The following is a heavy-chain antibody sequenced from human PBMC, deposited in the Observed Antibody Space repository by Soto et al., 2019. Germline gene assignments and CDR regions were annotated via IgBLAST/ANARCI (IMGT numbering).Heavy chain of an antibody. J-gene: IGHJ6*03. Sequence: GGSLRLSCAASGFTVSSNYMSWVRQAPGKGLEWVSVIYSGGSTYYADSVKGRFTISRHNSKNTLYLQMNSLRAEETAVYYCARDRKIYFWSGYYYYYYYYMDVWGKGTTVTVSS. D-gene: IGHD3-3*01. CDR3: ARDRKIYFWSGYYYYYYYYMDV. CDR2: IYSGGST. CDR1: GFTVSSNY. V-gene: IGHV3-53*04.